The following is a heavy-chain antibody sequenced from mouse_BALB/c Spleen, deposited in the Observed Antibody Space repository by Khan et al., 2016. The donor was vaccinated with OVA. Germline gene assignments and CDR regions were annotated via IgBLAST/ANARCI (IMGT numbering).Heavy chain of an antibody. V-gene: IGHV9-4*02. J-gene: IGHJ4*01. CDR3: AGGEAAYERNDGGAMEY. CDR1: GYTFTTAG. D-gene: IGHD1-1*01. Sequence: QIQLVQSGPELKKPGETVRISCKASGYTFTTAGIQWVQKMPGKGLKWIGWINTHSGAPKYAEDFKGRFAFSLEISGNTAYLQITNLKNEDTATXFCAGGEAAYERNDGGAMEYWGQGTSVTVSS. CDR2: INTHSGAP.